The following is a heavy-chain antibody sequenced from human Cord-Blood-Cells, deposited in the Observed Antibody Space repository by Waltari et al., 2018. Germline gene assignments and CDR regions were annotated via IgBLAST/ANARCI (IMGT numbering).Heavy chain of an antibody. V-gene: IGHV1-24*01. J-gene: IGHJ5*02. D-gene: IGHD4-17*01. CDR2: LDPEDSET. CDR1: GYTLTELS. Sequence: QVQLVQSGAEVKKPGASVKVSCKVSGYTLTELSMHWVRQAPGKGLEWMGGLDPEDSETIYAQKVQGRVTMTEDTSTDTAYMELSSLRSEDTAVYYCATVDYGDNWFDPWGQGTLVTVSS. CDR3: ATVDYGDNWFDP.